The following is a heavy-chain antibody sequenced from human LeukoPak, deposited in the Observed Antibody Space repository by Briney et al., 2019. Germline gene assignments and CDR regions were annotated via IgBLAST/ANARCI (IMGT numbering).Heavy chain of an antibody. Sequence: SETLSLTCTVSGGSISSYYWSWSRQPPGKGLEWIGDINYSGSTTYNPSLKSRVTISVDTSRNQFSLKLTSVTAADTAVYYCARATDSNGWLFDYWGQGTLVTVSS. D-gene: IGHD6-19*01. CDR3: ARATDSNGWLFDY. CDR2: INYSGST. V-gene: IGHV4-59*01. J-gene: IGHJ4*02. CDR1: GGSISSYY.